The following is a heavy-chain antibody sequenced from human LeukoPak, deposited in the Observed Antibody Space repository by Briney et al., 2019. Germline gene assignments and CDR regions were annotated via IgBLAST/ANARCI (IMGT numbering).Heavy chain of an antibody. J-gene: IGHJ4*02. V-gene: IGHV3-15*05. CDR1: GLTFSKAW. D-gene: IGHD1/OR15-1a*01. CDR2: LKSISDGGTT. CDR3: AAGVGTTDFDY. Sequence: GGSLRLSCAASGLTFSKAWMTWVRQAPGKGLEWVGLLKSISDGGTTDYAAPVKGRFTISRDDSKNTLFLQMNSLKTEDTGVYFCAAGVGTTDFDYWGQGTLVTVSS.